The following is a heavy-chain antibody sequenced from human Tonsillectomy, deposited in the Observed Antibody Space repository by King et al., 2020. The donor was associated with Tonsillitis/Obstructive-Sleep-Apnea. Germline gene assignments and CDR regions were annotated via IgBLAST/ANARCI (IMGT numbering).Heavy chain of an antibody. CDR2: IYPGDSDT. CDR3: ARHGSGGSWGAFDI. J-gene: IGHJ3*02. V-gene: IGHV5-51*01. Sequence: QLVQSGPEVKKPGESLKISCQSSGYGYTTFWIGWVRQMPGKGLEWMGIIYPGDSDTTYSPSFQGQVTMSVDKSINTAYLQWSSLKASDTAIYYCARHGSGGSWGAFDIWGQGTVVTVSS. D-gene: IGHD2-15*01. CDR1: GYGYTTFW.